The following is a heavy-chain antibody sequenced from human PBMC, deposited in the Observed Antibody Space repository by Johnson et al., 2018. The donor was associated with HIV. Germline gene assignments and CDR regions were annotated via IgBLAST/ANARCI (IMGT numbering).Heavy chain of an antibody. CDR2: IKQDGSEK. CDR3: ARQGGWLGAFDI. V-gene: IGHV3-7*01. J-gene: IGHJ3*02. D-gene: IGHD5-12*01. CDR1: GFTLSSDW. Sequence: VQLVESGGGLVQPGGSLRLSCAASGFTLSSDWMSWVRQAPGQGLEWVANIKQDGSEKYYVDSVKGRFTISRDNAKNSLYLQMNSLRAEDTAVYYCARQGGWLGAFDIWGQGTMVTVSS.